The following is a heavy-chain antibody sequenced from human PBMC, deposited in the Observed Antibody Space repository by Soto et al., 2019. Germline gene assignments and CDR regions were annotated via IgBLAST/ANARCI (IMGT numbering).Heavy chain of an antibody. V-gene: IGHV3-30*18. J-gene: IGHJ4*02. D-gene: IGHD3-10*01. CDR3: AKDRGASLPVGVPATGEVDY. CDR2: ISYDGSNK. CDR1: GLTFSSYG. Sequence: WGSLRLSSGASGLTFSSYGMPWVRQAPGKGLDWVAVISYDGSNKYYADSVKGRFTISRDNAKNTLYLQMNSLRAEDTAVYYCAKDRGASLPVGVPATGEVDYWGQGTMAPVSP.